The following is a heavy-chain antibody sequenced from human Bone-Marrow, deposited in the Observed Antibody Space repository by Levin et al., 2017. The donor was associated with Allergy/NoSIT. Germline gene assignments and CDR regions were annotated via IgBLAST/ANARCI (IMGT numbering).Heavy chain of an antibody. CDR3: AREGDIVDLYYFDY. Sequence: LSLTCAASGFTFSSYAMHWVRQAPGKGLEWVAVISYDGSNKYYADSVKGRFTISRDNSKNTLYLQMNSLRAEDTAVYYCAREGDIVDLYYFDYWGQGTLVTVSS. D-gene: IGHD5-12*01. CDR2: ISYDGSNK. V-gene: IGHV3-30*04. CDR1: GFTFSSYA. J-gene: IGHJ4*02.